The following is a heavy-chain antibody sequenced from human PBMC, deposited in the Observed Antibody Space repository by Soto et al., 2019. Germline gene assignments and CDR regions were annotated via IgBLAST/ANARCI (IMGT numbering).Heavy chain of an antibody. D-gene: IGHD6-13*01. CDR3: ARGSRSWYQNWFAP. V-gene: IGHV1-69*06. CDR2: IIPIFGTA. J-gene: IGHJ5*02. CDR1: GCTFSSYA. Sequence: SLKVSCKASGCTFSSYAISWVRQAPGQGLEWMGWIIPIFGTANYAQKFQGRVTITADKSTSTAYMGLSSLRSEDTAVYYCARGSRSWYQNWFAPWGQGTLVTVPS.